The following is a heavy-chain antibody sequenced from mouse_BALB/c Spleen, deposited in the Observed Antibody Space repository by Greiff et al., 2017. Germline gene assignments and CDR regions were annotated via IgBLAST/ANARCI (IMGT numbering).Heavy chain of an antibody. CDR3: ARSYYGNYEDY. D-gene: IGHD2-10*01. CDR2: IYPGNVNT. J-gene: IGHJ2*01. V-gene: IGHV1S56*01. CDR1: GYTFTSYY. Sequence: VQLQQSGPELVKPGASVRISCKASGYTFTSYYIHWVKQRPGQGLEWIGWIYPGNVNTKYNEKFKGKATLTADKSSSTAYMQLSSLTSEDSAVYFCARSYYGNYEDYWGQGTTLTVSS.